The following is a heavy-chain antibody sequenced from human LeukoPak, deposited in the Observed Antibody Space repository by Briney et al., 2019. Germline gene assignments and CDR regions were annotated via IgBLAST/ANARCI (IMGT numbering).Heavy chain of an antibody. CDR1: GFTFSSYA. CDR2: ISGSGGST. V-gene: IGHV3-23*01. CDR3: AKKDGVDRNYYFGY. Sequence: GASLRLSCAASGFTFSSYAMSWVRQAPGKGLEWVSAISGSGGSTYYADSVKGRLTISRDNSKNTLYLQMNSLRAEDTAVYYCAKKDGVDRNYYFGYWGQGTLVTVSS. D-gene: IGHD3-3*01. J-gene: IGHJ4*02.